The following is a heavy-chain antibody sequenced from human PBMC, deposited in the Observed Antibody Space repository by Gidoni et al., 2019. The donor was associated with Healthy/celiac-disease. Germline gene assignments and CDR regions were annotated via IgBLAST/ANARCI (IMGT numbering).Heavy chain of an antibody. D-gene: IGHD3-22*01. V-gene: IGHV4-39*01. CDR2: VYYSGST. CDR1: GGSISSSSYY. J-gene: IGHJ4*02. Sequence: GGSISSSSYYWGWISQPPGKGLEWIGSVYYSGSTYYNPSLKSLVTISVDTSKNQFSLKLSSVTAADTAVYYCARPIWSSGYVDYWGQGTLVTVSS. CDR3: ARPIWSSGYVDY.